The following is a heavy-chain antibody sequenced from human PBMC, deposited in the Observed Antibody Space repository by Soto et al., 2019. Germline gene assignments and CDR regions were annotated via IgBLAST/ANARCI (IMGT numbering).Heavy chain of an antibody. Sequence: EVQLVESGGGLVQPGGSLRLSCAASGFTFSSYAMHWVRQAPGKGLDFVSAISSNAGSTFYANSVRGRFTISRDNSKNTLYLQMGSLRTEEMAVYYCARDRCTNGVCYAPSDYWGQGTLVTVSS. V-gene: IGHV3-64*01. CDR3: ARDRCTNGVCYAPSDY. CDR2: ISSNAGST. CDR1: GFTFSSYA. D-gene: IGHD2-8*01. J-gene: IGHJ4*02.